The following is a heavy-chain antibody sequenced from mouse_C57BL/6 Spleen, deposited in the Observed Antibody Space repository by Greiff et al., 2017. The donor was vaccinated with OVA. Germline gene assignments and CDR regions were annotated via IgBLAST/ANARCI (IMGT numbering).Heavy chain of an antibody. CDR1: GYAFSSSW. J-gene: IGHJ4*01. V-gene: IGHV1-82*01. CDR3: ARRELLYAMDY. Sequence: VQLQESGPELVKPGASVKISCKASGYAFSSSWMNWVKQRPGKGLEWIGRIYPGDGDTNYNGKFKGKATLTADKSSSTAYMQLSSLTSEDSAVYFCARRELLYAMDYWGQGTSVTVSS. CDR2: IYPGDGDT.